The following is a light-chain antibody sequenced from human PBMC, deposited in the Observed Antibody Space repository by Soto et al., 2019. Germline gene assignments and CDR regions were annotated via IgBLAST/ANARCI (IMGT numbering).Light chain of an antibody. J-gene: IGKJ5*01. Sequence: EIVLTQSPDTLSLSPGERATLSCRASQSVSSSYLAWYQQKPGQAPRLLIYGASSRATGIPDRFSGSGSGTDFTLTISRLEPEDFAVYYCQQYGSSPFTLGQGTRLEIK. CDR1: QSVSSSY. CDR3: QQYGSSPFT. CDR2: GAS. V-gene: IGKV3-20*01.